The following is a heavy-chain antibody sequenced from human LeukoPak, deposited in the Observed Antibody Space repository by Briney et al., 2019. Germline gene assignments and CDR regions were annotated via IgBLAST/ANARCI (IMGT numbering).Heavy chain of an antibody. CDR2: IKNDGKIT. Sequence: GGSLRLSCAASEFTFNNYWMHWVRQAPGKVLVWVSRIKNDGKITSYADSVKGRFTTSRDNAKNTFYLQMNSLRVEDTAVYYCLLIILGGSSQHWGQGTLVTVSS. J-gene: IGHJ1*01. V-gene: IGHV3-74*01. CDR1: EFTFNNYW. CDR3: LLIILGGSSQH. D-gene: IGHD3-3*01.